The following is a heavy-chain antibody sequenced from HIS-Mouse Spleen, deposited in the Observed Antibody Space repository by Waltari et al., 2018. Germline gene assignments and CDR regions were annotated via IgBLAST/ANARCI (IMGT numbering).Heavy chain of an antibody. CDR3: ARGHDYSNYFDY. J-gene: IGHJ4*02. CDR2: MNPNMGHT. V-gene: IGHV1-8*01. CDR1: GYTFTSYD. D-gene: IGHD4-4*01. Sequence: QVQLVQSGAEVKKPGASVKVSCKASGYTFTSYDINWVRQATGQGLEWMGWMNPNMGHTGYAQKFQGRVTMTRNTSISTAYMELSSLRSEDTAVYYCARGHDYSNYFDYWGQGTLVTVSS.